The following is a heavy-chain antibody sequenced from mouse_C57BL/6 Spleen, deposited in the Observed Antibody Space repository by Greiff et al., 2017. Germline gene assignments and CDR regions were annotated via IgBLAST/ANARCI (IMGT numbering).Heavy chain of an antibody. CDR1: GFTFSSYA. D-gene: IGHD1-2*01. J-gene: IGHJ2*01. V-gene: IGHV5-4*03. Sequence: EVMLVESGGGLVKPGGSLKLSCAASGFTFSSYAMSWVRQTPEKRLEWVATISDGGSYTYYPDNVKGRFTISRDNAKNNLYLQMSHLKSEDTAMYYCARVLLRLYFGYWGPGTTLTVSS. CDR3: ARVLLRLYFGY. CDR2: ISDGGSYT.